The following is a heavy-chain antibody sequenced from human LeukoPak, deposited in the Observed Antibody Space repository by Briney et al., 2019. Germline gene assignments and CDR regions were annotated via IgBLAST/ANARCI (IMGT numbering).Heavy chain of an antibody. CDR3: AAGGSYYYDSSGYYFTGFDY. CDR2: IVVGSGNT. CDR1: GFTFTSSA. V-gene: IGHV1-58*02. D-gene: IGHD3-22*01. Sequence: ASVKVSCKASGFTFTSSAMQWVRQARGQRLEWIGWIVVGSGNTNYAQKFQERVTITRDVSTSTAYMELSSLRSEDTAVYYCAAGGSYYYDSSGYYFTGFDYWGQGTLVTVSS. J-gene: IGHJ4*02.